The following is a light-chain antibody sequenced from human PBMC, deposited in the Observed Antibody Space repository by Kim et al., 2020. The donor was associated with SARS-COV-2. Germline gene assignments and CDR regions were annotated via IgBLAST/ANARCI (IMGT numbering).Light chain of an antibody. CDR2: GKN. J-gene: IGLJ3*02. Sequence: ALGQTVRSTCKGDSLRSYYASWYQQKPGQAPVLVIYGKNNRPSGIPDRFSGSSSGNTASLTITGAQAEDEADYYCNSRDSSGNHWVFGGGTQLT. CDR1: SLRSYY. CDR3: NSRDSSGNHWV. V-gene: IGLV3-19*01.